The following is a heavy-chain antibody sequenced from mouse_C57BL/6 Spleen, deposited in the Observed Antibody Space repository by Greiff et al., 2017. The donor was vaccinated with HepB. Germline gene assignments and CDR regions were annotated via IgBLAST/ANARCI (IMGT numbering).Heavy chain of an antibody. CDR2: IWGVGST. CDR1: GFSLTSYG. Sequence: QVQLKESGPGLVAPSQSLSITCAVSGFSLTSYGVDWVRQSPGKGLEWLGVIWGVGSTNYNSALKSRLSISKDNSKSQVFLKMNSLQTDDTAMYYCAIIYYGNTWFAYWGQGTLVTVSA. J-gene: IGHJ3*01. CDR3: AIIYYGNTWFAY. V-gene: IGHV2-6*01. D-gene: IGHD2-1*01.